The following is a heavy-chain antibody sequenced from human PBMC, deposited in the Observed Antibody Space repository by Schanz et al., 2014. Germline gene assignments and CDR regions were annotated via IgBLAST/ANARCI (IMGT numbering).Heavy chain of an antibody. J-gene: IGHJ4*02. CDR1: EFTFSTDA. CDR2: ISASGGDT. CDR3: AKVRYSSGWRGDYFDE. D-gene: IGHD6-25*01. V-gene: IGHV3-23*04. Sequence: VRLVESGGGVVQPGGSLRLSCAASEFTFSTDAMSWVRQAPGKGLEWLSVISASGGDTYYADSVKGRFTISRDNSKNTLYLQMNSLRAEDTAVYYCAKVRYSSGWRGDYFDEWGQGTLVTVAS.